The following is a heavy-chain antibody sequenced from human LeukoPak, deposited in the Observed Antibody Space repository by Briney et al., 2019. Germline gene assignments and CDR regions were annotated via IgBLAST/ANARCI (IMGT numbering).Heavy chain of an antibody. V-gene: IGHV3-7*01. D-gene: IGHD2-2*01. CDR1: GFTFSDNW. CDR2: IKGDGSEV. Sequence: GGSLRLSCAASGFTFSDNWMTCVRQAPGKGLEWVANIKGDGSEVYCVDSVRGRCTISRDNAKNSLSLPMNSLRVDDPATYFCSSLGRGRYCSDTTCSDFYFMDVWGTGTTVIVSS. J-gene: IGHJ6*03. CDR3: SSLGRGRYCSDTTCSDFYFMDV.